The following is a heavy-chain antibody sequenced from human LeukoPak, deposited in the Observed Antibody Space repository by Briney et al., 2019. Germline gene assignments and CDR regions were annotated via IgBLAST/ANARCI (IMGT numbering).Heavy chain of an antibody. CDR1: GFTFSSHS. CDR3: AKDDDWGRYKH. D-gene: IGHD3-16*01. Sequence: GGSLRLSCAASGFTFSSHSMNWVRQAPGKGLEWVSGISPSGGITYYTDSMKGRFTISRDNSKNTQSLQMNSLRAEDTAVYYCAKDDDWGRYKHWGQGTLVTVSS. CDR2: ISPSGGIT. J-gene: IGHJ1*01. V-gene: IGHV3-23*01.